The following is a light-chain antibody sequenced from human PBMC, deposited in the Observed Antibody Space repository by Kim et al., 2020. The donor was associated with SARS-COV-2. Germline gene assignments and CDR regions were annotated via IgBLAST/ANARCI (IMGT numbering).Light chain of an antibody. J-gene: IGKJ1*01. CDR1: QAISKY. V-gene: IGKV1-27*01. CDR3: QNYNGAPWT. CDR2: TAS. Sequence: DIQMTQSPSSLSASIGDRVTITCRASQAISKYLAWYQQKPGKAPKLLIYTASTLQSGVPSRFSGSGSGTDFTLTISSLQPEDVGTYYCQNYNGAPWTFGQGTKVEIK.